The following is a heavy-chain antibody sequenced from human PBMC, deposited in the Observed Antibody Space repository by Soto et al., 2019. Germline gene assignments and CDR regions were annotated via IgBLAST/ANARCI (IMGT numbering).Heavy chain of an antibody. CDR1: GDSVSSNTAA. J-gene: IGHJ4*02. V-gene: IGHV6-1*01. CDR2: TYYRSNWRH. Sequence: SQTLSLTCAISGDSVSSNTAAWNWIRSSPSRGLEWLGRTYYRSNWRHDYAVSVKSRITVNPDTSKNHFPLQLNSVTPDDTAVYYCARGVAGSGFDLWGQGTLVTVSS. D-gene: IGHD6-19*01. CDR3: ARGVAGSGFDL.